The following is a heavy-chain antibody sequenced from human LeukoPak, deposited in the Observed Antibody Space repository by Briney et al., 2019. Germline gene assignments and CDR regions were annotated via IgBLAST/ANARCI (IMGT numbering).Heavy chain of an antibody. D-gene: IGHD6-6*01. CDR2: ISSSSSSI. J-gene: IGHJ4*02. Sequence: PGGSLRLSCAASGFTFSSYAMSWVRQAPGKGLEWVSQISSSSSSISYADSVKGRFTISRDNGKNSLYLQMNSLRAEDTAVYYCATESSRSSAFWGQGTLATVSS. V-gene: IGHV3-48*01. CDR1: GFTFSSYA. CDR3: ATESSRSSAF.